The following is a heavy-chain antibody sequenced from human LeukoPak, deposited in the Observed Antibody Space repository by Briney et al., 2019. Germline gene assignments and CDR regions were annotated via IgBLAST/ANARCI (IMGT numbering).Heavy chain of an antibody. CDR1: GYTVSSNY. V-gene: IGHV3-53*05. CDR3: ARDRDYDFWSGYPTYMDV. Sequence: SCKASGYTVSSNYMSWVRQAPGKGLEWVSVIYSGGSTYYADSVKGRFTISRDNSKNTLYLQMNSLRAEDTAVYYCARDRDYDFWSGYPTYMDVWGKGTTVTVSS. D-gene: IGHD3-3*01. J-gene: IGHJ6*03. CDR2: IYSGGST.